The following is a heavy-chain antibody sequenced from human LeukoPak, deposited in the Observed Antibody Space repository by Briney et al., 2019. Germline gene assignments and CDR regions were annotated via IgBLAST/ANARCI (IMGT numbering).Heavy chain of an antibody. D-gene: IGHD4-11*01. Sequence: SETLSLACTVSGGSISSYYWSWIRQPPGKGLEWIGYIYYSGSTNYNPSLKSRVTISVDTSKNQFSLKLSSVTAADTAVYYCARGLPDMTTPIDYWGQGTLVTASS. J-gene: IGHJ4*02. CDR1: GGSISSYY. CDR2: IYYSGST. CDR3: ARGLPDMTTPIDY. V-gene: IGHV4-59*01.